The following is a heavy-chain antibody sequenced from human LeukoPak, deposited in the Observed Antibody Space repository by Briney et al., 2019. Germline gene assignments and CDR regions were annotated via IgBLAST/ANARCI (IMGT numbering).Heavy chain of an antibody. J-gene: IGHJ4*02. V-gene: IGHV4-38-2*02. CDR3: ARGIQPFDC. D-gene: IGHD5-18*01. CDR2: IYHSGST. Sequence: SETLSLTCTVSGYSISSGYYWGWIRQPPGKGLEWIGSIYHSGSTYYNPSLKSRVTISVDTSKNQFSLKLSSVTAADTAVYYCARGIQPFDCWGQGTLVTVSS. CDR1: GYSISSGYY.